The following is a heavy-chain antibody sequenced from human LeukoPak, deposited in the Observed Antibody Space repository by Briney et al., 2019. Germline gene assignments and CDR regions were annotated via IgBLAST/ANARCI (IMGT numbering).Heavy chain of an antibody. Sequence: PGGSLRLSCAASGSTFSIYTMNWVRQAPGKGLEWVSSISSGSGSIYSADSVKGRFAISRDNAKNSVLLQMNSLRDEDTAVYYCARVEVVIDYWGQGTLVTVSS. CDR1: GSTFSIYT. V-gene: IGHV3-21*06. J-gene: IGHJ4*02. D-gene: IGHD3-3*01. CDR3: ARVEVVIDY. CDR2: ISSGSGSI.